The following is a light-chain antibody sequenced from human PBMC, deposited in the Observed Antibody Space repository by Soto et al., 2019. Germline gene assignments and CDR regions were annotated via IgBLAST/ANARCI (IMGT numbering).Light chain of an antibody. CDR3: SSYTSSTTLV. CDR2: DVS. J-gene: IGLJ2*01. V-gene: IGLV2-14*03. CDR1: SSDVGGYNY. Sequence: QLVLTQPASVSGSPGQSITISCTGTSSDVGGYNYVSWYQHHPGKAPKLVIYDVSNRPSGVSNRFSGSKSGNTASLTISGLQAEDEADYYCSSYTSSTTLVFGGGTKLTVL.